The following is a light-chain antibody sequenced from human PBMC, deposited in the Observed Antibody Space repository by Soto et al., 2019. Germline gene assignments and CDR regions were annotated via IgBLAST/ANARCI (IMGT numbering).Light chain of an antibody. Sequence: DIVMTQSPGTLSLSPGERATLSCRASQSISSNYLAWYQQKPGQAPRLLIYDASNRATGIPDRFSGGGSGTEFTLTISSLQSEDFVVYYCQQRSNWPPSITFGQGTRLEIK. CDR2: DAS. CDR1: QSISSNY. CDR3: QQRSNWPPSIT. V-gene: IGKV3D-20*02. J-gene: IGKJ5*01.